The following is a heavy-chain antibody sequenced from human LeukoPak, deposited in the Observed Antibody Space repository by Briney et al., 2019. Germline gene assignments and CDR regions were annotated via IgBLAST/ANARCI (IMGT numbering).Heavy chain of an antibody. Sequence: SETLSLTCTVSGGSISSYYWSWIRQPPGKGLEWIGEINHSGSTNYNPSLKSRVTISVDTSKNQFSLKLSSVTAADTAVYYCASVIFWSGWSLDYWGQGTLVTVSS. V-gene: IGHV4-34*01. CDR2: INHSGST. J-gene: IGHJ4*02. CDR1: GGSISSYY. D-gene: IGHD3-3*01. CDR3: ASVIFWSGWSLDY.